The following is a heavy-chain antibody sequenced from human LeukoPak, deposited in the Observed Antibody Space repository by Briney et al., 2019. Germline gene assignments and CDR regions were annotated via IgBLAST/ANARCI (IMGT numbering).Heavy chain of an antibody. CDR3: AVGIAAADSYYFDY. CDR1: GGSISSYY. CDR2: IHYSGST. V-gene: IGHV4-59*04. Sequence: SETLSLTCTVSGGSISSYYWSWIRQPPGKGLEWIGSIHYSGSTYYNPSLKSRVTISVDTSKNQFSLKLSSVTAADTAVYYCAVGIAAADSYYFDYWGQGTLVTVSS. D-gene: IGHD6-13*01. J-gene: IGHJ4*02.